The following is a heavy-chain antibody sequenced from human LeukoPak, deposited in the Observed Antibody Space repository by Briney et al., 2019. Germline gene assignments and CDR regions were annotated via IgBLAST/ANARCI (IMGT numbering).Heavy chain of an antibody. J-gene: IGHJ3*02. D-gene: IGHD6-19*01. Sequence: SETLSLTCTVSGGSISSSSYYWGWIRQPPGKGLEWIGSIYYSGSTYYNPSLKSRVTISVDTSKNQFSLKLSSVTAADTAVYYCARGSSGRGWLGYPGAFDIWGQGTMVTVSS. CDR1: GGSISSSSYY. CDR3: ARGSSGRGWLGYPGAFDI. CDR2: IYYSGST. V-gene: IGHV4-39*01.